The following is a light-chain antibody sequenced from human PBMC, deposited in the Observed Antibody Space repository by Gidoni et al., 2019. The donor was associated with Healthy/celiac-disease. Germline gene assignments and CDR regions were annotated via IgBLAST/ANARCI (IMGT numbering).Light chain of an antibody. CDR2: DAS. Sequence: EIVLTQSPATLSLSPGERATLSCRASQSVSSYLAWYQQQPGQAPRLLIYDASNRATGIPARFSGSGSGTDFTLTISSLEPEDFAVYYCQQRSNLPPWTFGQGTKVEIK. CDR1: QSVSSY. CDR3: QQRSNLPPWT. V-gene: IGKV3-11*01. J-gene: IGKJ1*01.